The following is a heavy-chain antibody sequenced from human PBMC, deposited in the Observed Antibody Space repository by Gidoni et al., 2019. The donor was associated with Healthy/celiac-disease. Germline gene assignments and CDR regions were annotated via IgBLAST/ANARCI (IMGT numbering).Heavy chain of an antibody. CDR2: IYPGDSDT. D-gene: IGHD3-22*01. Sequence: VQRVQSGAEVKKPGESLKIYCKGSGYSFTRYCIGWVRQMPGKGREWMGIIYPGDSDTGYSPSFQGQVTISANNSISTAYLQWSSLKASDTAMYYCARLRPIVVAPENAFDIWGQGTMVTVSS. CDR1: GYSFTRYC. V-gene: IGHV5-51*03. CDR3: ARLRPIVVAPENAFDI. J-gene: IGHJ3*02.